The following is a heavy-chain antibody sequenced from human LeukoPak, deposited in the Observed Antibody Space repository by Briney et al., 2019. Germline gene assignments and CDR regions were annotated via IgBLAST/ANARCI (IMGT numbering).Heavy chain of an antibody. V-gene: IGHV3-21*01. Sequence: GGSLRLSCAASGFTFSSYSMNWVRQAPGKGLEWVSSISSSSSYIYYADSVKGRFTISRDNAKNSLYLQMNSLRAEDTAVYYCARGPGITIFSAGSGYWGQGTLVTVSS. CDR3: ARGPGITIFSAGSGY. CDR1: GFTFSSYS. D-gene: IGHD3-9*01. J-gene: IGHJ4*02. CDR2: ISSSSSYI.